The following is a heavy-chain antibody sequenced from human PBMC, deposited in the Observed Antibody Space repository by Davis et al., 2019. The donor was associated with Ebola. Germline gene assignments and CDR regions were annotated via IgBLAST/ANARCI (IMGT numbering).Heavy chain of an antibody. CDR1: GGSISSYY. V-gene: IGHV4-59*08. J-gene: IGHJ3*02. D-gene: IGHD2-15*01. CDR2: IYYSGST. Sequence: MPSETLSLTCTVSGGSISSYYWSWIRQPPGKGLEWIGYIYYSGSTNYNPSLKSRVTISVDTSKTQFSLKLTSVTAADTAVYYCARRRDYCSGGSCREAFDIWGQGTMVTVSS. CDR3: ARRRDYCSGGSCREAFDI.